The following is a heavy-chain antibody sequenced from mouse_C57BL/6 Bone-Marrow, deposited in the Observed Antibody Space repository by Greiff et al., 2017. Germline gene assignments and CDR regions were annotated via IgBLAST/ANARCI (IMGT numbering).Heavy chain of an antibody. CDR2: INPNNGGT. V-gene: IGHV1-18*01. CDR3: ARGGELAWFAY. J-gene: IGHJ3*01. CDR1: GYTFTDYN. Sequence: EVQRVESGPELVKPGASVKIPCKASGYTFTDYNMDWVKQSHGKSLEWIGDINPNNGGTIYNQKFKGKATLTVDKSSSTAYMELRSLTSEDTAVYYCARGGELAWFAYWGQGTLVTVSA.